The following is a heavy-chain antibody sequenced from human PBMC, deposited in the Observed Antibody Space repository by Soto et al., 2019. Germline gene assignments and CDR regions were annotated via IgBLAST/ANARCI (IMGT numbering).Heavy chain of an antibody. D-gene: IGHD3-10*01. J-gene: IGHJ4*02. CDR2: ISSSSSTI. V-gene: IGHV3-48*01. CDR3: ADLNSGDFDY. CDR1: GFTFSSYS. Sequence: GGSLRLSCAASGFTFSSYSMNWVRQAPGKGLEWVSYISSSSSTIYYADSVKGRFTISRDNAKNSLYLQMNSLRAEDTAVYYCADLNSGDFDYWGQGTLVTVSS.